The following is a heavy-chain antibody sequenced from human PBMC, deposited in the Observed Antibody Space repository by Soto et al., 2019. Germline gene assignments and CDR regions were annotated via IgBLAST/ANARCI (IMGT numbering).Heavy chain of an antibody. J-gene: IGHJ4*02. V-gene: IGHV1-8*01. Sequence: ASVKGSRKASGYTFTRYNINWVRQANGQGLEWMGWMKHNSGNTGYAKKFQDRITLNRDTSITTAYMELSSLRSDDTAVYFCVRYGVAATYWGQGTQVTVSS. CDR3: VRYGVAATY. D-gene: IGHD2-8*01. CDR2: MKHNSGNT. CDR1: GYTFTRYN.